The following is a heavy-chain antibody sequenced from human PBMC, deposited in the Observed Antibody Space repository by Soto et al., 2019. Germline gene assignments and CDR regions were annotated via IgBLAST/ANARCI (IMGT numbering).Heavy chain of an antibody. CDR3: VRDFSRQIVVVAATDAFYI. Sequence: GGSLRLSCAASGFTFSSYGMHWVRQAPGKGLEWVAVIWYDGSNKYYADSVKGRFTISRDNSKSTLYLQMNSLRAEDTAVYYCVRDFSRQIVVVAATDAFYICGQGTMVTVSS. CDR1: GFTFSSYG. J-gene: IGHJ3*02. V-gene: IGHV3-33*01. CDR2: IWYDGSNK. D-gene: IGHD2-15*01.